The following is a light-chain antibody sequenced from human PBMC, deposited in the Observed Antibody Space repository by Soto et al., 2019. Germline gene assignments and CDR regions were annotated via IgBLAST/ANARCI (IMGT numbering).Light chain of an antibody. V-gene: IGKV3-15*01. CDR3: QQYNTWPPGT. J-gene: IGKJ1*01. CDR1: QSVAFN. Sequence: EIVTTQSPATLSVSPGERATLSCRASQSVAFNLAWYQQKPGQAPRLLIYGASTRATDIPARFSGSGSGTEFTITISSLQSEDFAVYYCQQYNTWPPGTFGQGTRVEIK. CDR2: GAS.